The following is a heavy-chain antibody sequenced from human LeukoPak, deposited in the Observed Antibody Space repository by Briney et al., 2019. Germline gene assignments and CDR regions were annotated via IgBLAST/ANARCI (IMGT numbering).Heavy chain of an antibody. V-gene: IGHV4-59*08. CDR3: ARVVPYSSSWYEFDY. CDR2: ISYSGST. D-gene: IGHD6-13*01. CDR1: GGSISRYY. Sequence: SETLSLTCTVSGGSISRYYWSWIRQPPGKGLEWIGYISYSGSTNYNPSLKSRVTISVDTSKNQFSLKLNSVTATDTAVYYCARVVPYSSSWYEFDYWGQGTLVTVSS. J-gene: IGHJ4*02.